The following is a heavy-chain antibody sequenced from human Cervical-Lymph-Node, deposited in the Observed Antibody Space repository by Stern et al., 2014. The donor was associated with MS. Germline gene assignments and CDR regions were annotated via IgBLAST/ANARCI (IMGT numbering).Heavy chain of an antibody. CDR2: INPSGGST. D-gene: IGHD4-23*01. CDR1: GYTFTSYY. V-gene: IGHV1-46*03. J-gene: IGHJ1*01. Sequence: VQLVESGAEVKKPGASVKVSCKASGYTFTSYYMHWVRQAPGQGLEWMGIINPSGGSTSYAKKFQGRVTMTRDTSTSTVYMELSSLRSEDTAVYYCARAATVVVYFQHWGQGTLVTVSS. CDR3: ARAATVVVYFQH.